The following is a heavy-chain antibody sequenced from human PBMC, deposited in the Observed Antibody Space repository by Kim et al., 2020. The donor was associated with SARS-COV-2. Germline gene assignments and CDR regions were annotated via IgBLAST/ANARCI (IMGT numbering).Heavy chain of an antibody. V-gene: IGHV3-30*04. Sequence: WGSLRLSCAASGFTFSSYAMHWVRQAPGKGLEWVAVISYDGSKKYYADSVKGRFTISRDNSKNTLYLQMNSRRAEDTAVDYCARVSSMSYYYDGMDDGG. J-gene: IGHJ6*02. CDR2: ISYDGSKK. CDR3: ARVSSMSYYYDGMDD. CDR1: GFTFSSYA.